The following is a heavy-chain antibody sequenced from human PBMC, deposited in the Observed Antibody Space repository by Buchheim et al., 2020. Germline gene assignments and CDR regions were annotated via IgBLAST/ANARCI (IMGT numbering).Heavy chain of an antibody. CDR1: GFTFSYYW. CDR3: ARGGSGTAFDY. V-gene: IGHV3-74*01. J-gene: IGHJ4*02. CDR2: IHGDGRST. Sequence: EVQLVESEGGLVQPGGSLRLSCVASGFTFSYYWMHWVRQAPGKGLVWVSHIHGDGRSTTYADSVKGRFTISRDNAKHTLDLQMNSLRVEDTAVYYCARGGSGTAFDYWGQGTL. D-gene: IGHD3-10*01.